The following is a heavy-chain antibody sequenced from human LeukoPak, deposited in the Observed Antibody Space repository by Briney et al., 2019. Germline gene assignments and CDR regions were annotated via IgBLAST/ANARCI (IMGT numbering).Heavy chain of an antibody. CDR3: ARGAVAGIWGLVF. D-gene: IGHD6-19*01. J-gene: IGHJ4*02. V-gene: IGHV1-69*13. CDR1: GGTFSSYA. Sequence: ASVKVSCKASGGTFSSYAISWVRQAPGQGLEWMGGIIPIFGTANYAQKFQGRVAITADESTSTAYMELSSLRSEDTAVYYCARGAVAGIWGLVFWGQGTLVTVSS. CDR2: IIPIFGTA.